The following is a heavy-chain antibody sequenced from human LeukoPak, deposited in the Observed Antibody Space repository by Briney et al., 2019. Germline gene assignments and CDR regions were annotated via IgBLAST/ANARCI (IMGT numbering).Heavy chain of an antibody. CDR2: IIPIFGTA. D-gene: IGHD2-2*02. CDR1: GYTFTSYG. Sequence: GASVKVSCKASGYTFTSYGISWVRQAPGQGLEWMGGIIPIFGTANYAQKFQGRVTITADESTSTAYMELSSLRSEDTAVYYCASATPAAIPENWGQGTLVTVSS. CDR3: ASATPAAIPEN. V-gene: IGHV1-69*13. J-gene: IGHJ4*02.